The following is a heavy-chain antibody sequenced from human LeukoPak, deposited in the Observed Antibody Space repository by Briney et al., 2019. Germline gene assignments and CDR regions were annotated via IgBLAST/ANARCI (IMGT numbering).Heavy chain of an antibody. CDR2: ISSSSSYI. CDR3: AKTSPGTSSYFDY. V-gene: IGHV3-21*04. D-gene: IGHD1-1*01. Sequence: GGSLRLSCAASGFTFSSYSMNWVRQAPGKGLEWVSSISSSSSYIYYADSVKGRFTISRDNAKNSLYLQMNSLRAEDTAVYYCAKTSPGTSSYFDYWGQGTLVTVSS. CDR1: GFTFSSYS. J-gene: IGHJ4*02.